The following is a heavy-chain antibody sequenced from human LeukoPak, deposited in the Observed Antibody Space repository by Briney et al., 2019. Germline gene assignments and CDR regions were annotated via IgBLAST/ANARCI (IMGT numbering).Heavy chain of an antibody. CDR3: ARAYYDSSGYYIPFDY. V-gene: IGHV3-11*01. CDR1: GFTFSDYY. Sequence: GGSLRLSCAASGFTFSDYYMSWIRQAPGKGLECVSYISSSGSTIYYADSVKGRFTISRDNAKNSLYLQMNSLRAEDTAVYYCARAYYDSSGYYIPFDYWGQGTLVTVSS. J-gene: IGHJ4*02. CDR2: ISSSGSTI. D-gene: IGHD3-22*01.